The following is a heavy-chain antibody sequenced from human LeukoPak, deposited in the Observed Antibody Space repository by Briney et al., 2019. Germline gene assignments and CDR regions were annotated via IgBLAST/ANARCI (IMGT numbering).Heavy chain of an antibody. V-gene: IGHV4-39*07. J-gene: IGHJ4*02. CDR1: GGSISSRSYY. CDR3: ARDRLRWPKIDY. D-gene: IGHD4-23*01. CDR2: IYYSVTT. Sequence: SETLSLTCTVSGGSISSRSYYWGWIRQPPGKGLEWIGSIYYSVTTYYNPSLKSRVTISVDTSKNQFSLKLNSVTAADTAVYYCARDRLRWPKIDYWGQGTLVTVSS.